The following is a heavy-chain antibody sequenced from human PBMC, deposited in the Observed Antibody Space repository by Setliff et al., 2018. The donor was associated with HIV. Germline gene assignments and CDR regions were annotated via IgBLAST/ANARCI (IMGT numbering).Heavy chain of an antibody. J-gene: IGHJ6*03. V-gene: IGHV1-69*13. Sequence: SVKVSCKASGGTFSSQTISWVRQAPGQGLEWVGGIIPIFGTANYAQKFQGRVTITADEFTSAAYMELSDLRSEDTAVYYCASPRSAGTYQGAFYYFLDVWGRGTTVTVS. CDR1: GGTFSSQT. CDR2: IIPIFGTA. CDR3: ASPRSAGTYQGAFYYFLDV. D-gene: IGHD2-15*01.